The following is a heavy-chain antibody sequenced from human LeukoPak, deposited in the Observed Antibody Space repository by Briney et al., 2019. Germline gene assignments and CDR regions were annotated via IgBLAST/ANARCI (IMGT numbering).Heavy chain of an antibody. CDR2: IYYSGST. CDR1: GGSISSSSYY. D-gene: IGHD6-19*01. J-gene: IGHJ6*02. Sequence: MSSETLSLTCTVSGGSISSSSYYWGWIRQPPGKGLEWIGSIYYSGSTYYNPSLKSRVTISVDTSKNQFSLKLSSVTAADTAVYYCARLSSSGWYYYYYGMDVWGQGTTVTVSS. V-gene: IGHV4-39*01. CDR3: ARLSSSGWYYYYYGMDV.